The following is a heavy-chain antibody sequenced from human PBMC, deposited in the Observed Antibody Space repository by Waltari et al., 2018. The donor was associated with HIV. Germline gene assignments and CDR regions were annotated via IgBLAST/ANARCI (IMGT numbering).Heavy chain of an antibody. CDR3: AGGTAEGYNFFAP. CDR2: IYYSGNT. J-gene: IGHJ5*02. V-gene: IGHV4-30-4*01. CDR1: GDSISSGDYY. Sequence: QVQLQESGPGLVKPSQTLSLSCTVSGDSISSGDYYWSWLRQPPGKGLEWIGYIYYSGNTYYKSSLKSRVTISVDTSKNQFSLKLSSVTAADTAVYYCAGGTAEGYNFFAPWGQGTLVTVSS.